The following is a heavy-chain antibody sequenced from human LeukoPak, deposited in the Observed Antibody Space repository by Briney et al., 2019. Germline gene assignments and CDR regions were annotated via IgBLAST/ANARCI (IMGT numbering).Heavy chain of an antibody. D-gene: IGHD2-2*01. V-gene: IGHV4-39*01. CDR3: ARGRSVRELVDCSSTSCSGDFDY. CDR2: IYYSGST. CDR1: GGSISSSSYS. Sequence: PSETLSLTCTVSGGSISSSSYSWGWIRQPPGKGLEWIGSIYYSGSTYYNPSLKSRVTISVDTSKNQFSLKLSSVTAADTAVYYCARGRSVRELVDCSSTSCSGDFDYWGQGTLVTVSS. J-gene: IGHJ4*02.